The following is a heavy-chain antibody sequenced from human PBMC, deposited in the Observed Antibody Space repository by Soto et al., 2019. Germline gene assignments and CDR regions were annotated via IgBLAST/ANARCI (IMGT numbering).Heavy chain of an antibody. CDR2: ISGSGGST. CDR1: GFTFSSYA. D-gene: IGHD5-12*01. Sequence: PGGSLRLSCAASGFTFSSYAMSWVRQAPGKGLEWVSAISGSGGSTYYADSVKGRFTISRDNSKNTLYLQMNSLRAEDTAVYYCAKFRSGYSGYYYFDYWGQGTLVTVSS. V-gene: IGHV3-23*01. J-gene: IGHJ4*02. CDR3: AKFRSGYSGYYYFDY.